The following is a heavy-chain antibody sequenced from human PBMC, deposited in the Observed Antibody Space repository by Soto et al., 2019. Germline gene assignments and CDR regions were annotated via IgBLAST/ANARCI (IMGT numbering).Heavy chain of an antibody. V-gene: IGHV3-23*01. D-gene: IGHD1-20*01. CDR3: TRETVAGITGLDY. J-gene: IGHJ4*02. Sequence: HPGGFLRLSCAASGFNVGAFAVNWVRQAPGKGLEWVSGISVSDAFIYYADSVRGRFSISRDASENILYLKMNSLRVDDTALYYCTRETVAGITGLDYWGPGTLVTVS. CDR2: ISVSDAFI. CDR1: GFNVGAFA.